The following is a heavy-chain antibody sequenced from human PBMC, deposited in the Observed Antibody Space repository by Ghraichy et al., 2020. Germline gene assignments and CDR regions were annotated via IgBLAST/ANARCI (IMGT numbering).Heavy chain of an antibody. CDR2: ISSGSGYI. Sequence: LSLTCAASGFNFRAYCMNWVRQVPGKGLEWVSSISSGSGYISYADSVKGRFTISRDDATTSVYLQMTNLRAEDTAVYYCGSSGTSLFLPRVDYWGQGTLVTVSS. CDR1: GFNFRAYC. CDR3: GSSGTSLFLPRVDY. D-gene: IGHD2-2*01. J-gene: IGHJ4*02. V-gene: IGHV3-21*01.